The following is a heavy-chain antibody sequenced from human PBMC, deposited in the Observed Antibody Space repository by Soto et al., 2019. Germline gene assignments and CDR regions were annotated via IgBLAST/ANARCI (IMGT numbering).Heavy chain of an antibody. Sequence: GASVKVSCKASGYTFTSYGISWVRQAPGQGLEWMGWISAYNGNTSYAQKFQGRVTMTRDTSTSTVYMELSSLRSEDTAVYYCARDRHSNSYYFDYWGQGTLVTVSS. D-gene: IGHD4-4*01. J-gene: IGHJ4*02. CDR2: ISAYNGNT. V-gene: IGHV1-18*01. CDR3: ARDRHSNSYYFDY. CDR1: GYTFTSYG.